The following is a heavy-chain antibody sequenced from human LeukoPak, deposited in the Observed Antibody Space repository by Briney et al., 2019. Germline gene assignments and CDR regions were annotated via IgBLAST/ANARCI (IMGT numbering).Heavy chain of an antibody. D-gene: IGHD1-1*01. CDR3: GRDIQLSY. J-gene: IGHJ4*02. Sequence: GGSLRLSCAASGFTFSSYEMNWVRQAPGKGLEWVSYISSSGSAIYYADSVKGRFTISRDNSNTTLYLQMGSLRAGDTAVYFCGRDIQLSYLGQGTLATVSS. CDR1: GFTFSSYE. V-gene: IGHV3-48*03. CDR2: ISSSGSAI.